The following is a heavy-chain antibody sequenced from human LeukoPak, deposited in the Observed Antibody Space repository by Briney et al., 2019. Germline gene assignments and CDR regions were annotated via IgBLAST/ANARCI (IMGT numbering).Heavy chain of an antibody. CDR3: AKDMWDMVRGALDY. V-gene: IGHV3-9*01. CDR1: GFTFGDYA. D-gene: IGHD3-10*01. CDR2: ISWSSGGI. J-gene: IGHJ4*02. Sequence: GGSLRLSCAASGFTFGDYAMHWVRQAPGKGLEWVSGISWSSGGIGYADSVKGRFTISRDNAKNSLYLQMNSLRAEDTALYYCAKDMWDMVRGALDYWGQGTLVTVSS.